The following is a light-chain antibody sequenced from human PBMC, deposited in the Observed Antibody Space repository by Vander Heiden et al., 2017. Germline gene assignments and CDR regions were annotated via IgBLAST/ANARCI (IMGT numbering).Light chain of an antibody. CDR1: QSASGSY. Sequence: EIVLTHALGTLSLSPGESATLSCMASQSASGSYLAWHQQKPCQAPRLLIYGASSTATTIPDRFSGSGSGTDFTLTISRLEPEDFAVYYCQQYCSAPFTFGPGTKVGIK. J-gene: IGKJ3*01. CDR3: QQYCSAPFT. V-gene: IGKV3-20*01. CDR2: GAS.